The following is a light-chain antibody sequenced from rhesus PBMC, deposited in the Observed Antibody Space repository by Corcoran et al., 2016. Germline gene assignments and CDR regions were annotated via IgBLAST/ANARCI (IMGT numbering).Light chain of an antibody. Sequence: DIQMTQSPSSLSASVGDRVTITCRASQGFSSYLAWYQQKPGKAPKPLIFYASHLESGVPSRFSGSGYGKEFTLTISSRQPEDFATYYCQQDNSDPPLTFGGGTKVEIK. CDR3: QQDNSDPPLT. CDR1: QGFSSY. J-gene: IGKJ4*01. V-gene: IGKV1-37*01. CDR2: YAS.